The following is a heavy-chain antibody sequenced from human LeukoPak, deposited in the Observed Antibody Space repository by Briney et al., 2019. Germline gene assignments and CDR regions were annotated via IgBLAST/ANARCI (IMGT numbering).Heavy chain of an antibody. J-gene: IGHJ4*02. Sequence: GASVKVSCKASGYTFTSYGISWLRQAPGQGLEWVGWISAYNGNTNYAQKLQGRVTMTTDTSTSTAYMELSSLRSEDTAVFYCARGGVVVPARNAGIDFWGQGTLVTVSS. V-gene: IGHV1-18*01. D-gene: IGHD2-2*01. CDR2: ISAYNGNT. CDR3: ARGGVVVPARNAGIDF. CDR1: GYTFTSYG.